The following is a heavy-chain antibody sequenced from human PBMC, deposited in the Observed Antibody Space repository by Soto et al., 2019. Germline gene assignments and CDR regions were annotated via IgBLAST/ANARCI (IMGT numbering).Heavy chain of an antibody. CDR3: ARTYKFCGYDWGTLGPFDY. CDR2: IYYSGST. Sequence: SETLSLTCTVSGGSISSGGYYWSWIRQHPGKGLEWIGYIYYSGSTYYNPSLKSRVTISVDTSKNQFSLKLSSVTAADTAVYYCARTYKFCGYDWGTLGPFDYWGQGTLVTGSS. D-gene: IGHD5-12*01. J-gene: IGHJ4*02. CDR1: GGSISSGGYY. V-gene: IGHV4-31*03.